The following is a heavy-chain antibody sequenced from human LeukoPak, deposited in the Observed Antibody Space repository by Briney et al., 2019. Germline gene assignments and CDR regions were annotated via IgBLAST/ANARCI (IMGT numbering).Heavy chain of an antibody. V-gene: IGHV3-21*01. CDR2: ISSDSSYI. CDR3: VRGSYGAYDY. D-gene: IGHD4-17*01. CDR1: GFNFNTYT. Sequence: GGSLRLSCAASGFNFNTYTMNWVRQAPGKGLEWVSSISSDSSYIYYADAVHGRFTVSRDNAKYSLYLQMNSLRAEDTAVYYCVRGSYGAYDYWGQGSLVTVSS. J-gene: IGHJ4*02.